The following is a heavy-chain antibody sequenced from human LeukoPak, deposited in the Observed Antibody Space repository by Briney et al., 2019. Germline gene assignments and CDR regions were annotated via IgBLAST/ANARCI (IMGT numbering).Heavy chain of an antibody. D-gene: IGHD3-10*01. V-gene: IGHV4-39*07. CDR1: GGSISSSSYY. CDR2: IYYSGST. Sequence: SETLSLTCTVSGGSISSSSYYWGWIRQPPGKGLEWIGSIYYSGSTYYNPSLKSRVTISVDTSKNQFSLKLSSVTAADTAVYYCARTMVRGVRDWFDPWGQGTLVTVSS. J-gene: IGHJ5*02. CDR3: ARTMVRGVRDWFDP.